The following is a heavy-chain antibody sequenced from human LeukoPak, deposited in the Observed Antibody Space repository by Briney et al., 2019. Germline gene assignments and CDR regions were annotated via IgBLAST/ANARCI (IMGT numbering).Heavy chain of an antibody. CDR2: IYYSGST. CDR1: GGSIITYY. V-gene: IGHV4-59*01. CDR3: ARDPTYDSSGYFDY. Sequence: SETLSLTCTVSGGSIITYYWSWIRQPPGKGLEWIGYIYYSGSTNYNPSLESRVNMSVDTSKNQFSLKLSSVTAADTAVYYCARDPTYDSSGYFDYWGQGTLVTVSS. D-gene: IGHD3-22*01. J-gene: IGHJ4*02.